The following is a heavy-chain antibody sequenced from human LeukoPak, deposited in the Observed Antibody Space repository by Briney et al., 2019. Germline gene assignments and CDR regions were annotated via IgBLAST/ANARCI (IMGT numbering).Heavy chain of an antibody. J-gene: IGHJ4*02. V-gene: IGHV1-18*01. CDR1: GYTFTNYG. CDR3: ARDSPNNKWELRYFDY. D-gene: IGHD1-26*01. Sequence: ASVKVSCKASGYTFTNYGISWVRQAPGQGLEWMGWISPYDGNTNFAQMLQGRVTMTTDTSTSTAYMELRSLRSDDTAVYYCARDSPNNKWELRYFDYWGQGTLVTVSS. CDR2: ISPYDGNT.